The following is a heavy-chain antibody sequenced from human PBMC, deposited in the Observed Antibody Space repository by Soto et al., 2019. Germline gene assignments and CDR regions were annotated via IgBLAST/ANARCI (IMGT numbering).Heavy chain of an antibody. CDR1: VFTFRNAW. D-gene: IGHD2-15*01. CDR2: IKSKTDGGTT. V-gene: IGHV3-15*07. Sequence: GGPLRLPCAASVFTFRNAWMNWVRQAPGKGLEWVGRIKSKTDGGTTDYAAPVKGRFTISRDDSKNTLYLQMNSLKTEDTAVYYCTSLAYSKGYWGQGTLVTVSS. CDR3: TSLAYSKGY. J-gene: IGHJ4*02.